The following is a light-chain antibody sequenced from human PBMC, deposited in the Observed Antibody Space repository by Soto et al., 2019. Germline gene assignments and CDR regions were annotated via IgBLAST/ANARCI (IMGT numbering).Light chain of an antibody. CDR3: QQYHIYSWT. Sequence: DIQMTQSPSTLSASVGDRVTIPCLASQDIGTWLAWYQQKPEKAPKVLIYRASHLESGVPSRFSASGSGTEFSLTINSLQADDFATYYCQQYHIYSWTFGQGNKVDIK. CDR1: QDIGTW. CDR2: RAS. V-gene: IGKV1-5*03. J-gene: IGKJ1*01.